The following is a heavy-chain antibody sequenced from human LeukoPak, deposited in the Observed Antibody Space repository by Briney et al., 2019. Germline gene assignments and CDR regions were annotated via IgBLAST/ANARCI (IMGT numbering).Heavy chain of an antibody. V-gene: IGHV3-53*01. CDR1: GFTVSNNY. Sequence: GGSLRLSCKASGFTVSNNYMNWVRQAPGKRLERVSLIYSVGTTNYADSVKGRFTISRDNSKNTLYLQMTNVRVEDTAVYYCARDPPGIAASVSGGWGQGTLVTVSS. D-gene: IGHD6-13*01. CDR3: ARDPPGIAASVSGG. J-gene: IGHJ4*02. CDR2: IYSVGTT.